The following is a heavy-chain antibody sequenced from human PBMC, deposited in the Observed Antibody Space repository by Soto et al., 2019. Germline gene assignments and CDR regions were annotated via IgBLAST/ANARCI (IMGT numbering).Heavy chain of an antibody. CDR2: IIPILGIA. Sequence: GASVKVSCKASGGTFSSYTISWVRQAPGQGLEWMGRIIPILGIANYAQKFQGRVTITADKSTSTAYMELSSLRSEDTAVYYCARDTGGDYVGYWGQGTLVAVSS. D-gene: IGHD1-26*01. V-gene: IGHV1-69*04. CDR3: ARDTGGDYVGY. CDR1: GGTFSSYT. J-gene: IGHJ4*02.